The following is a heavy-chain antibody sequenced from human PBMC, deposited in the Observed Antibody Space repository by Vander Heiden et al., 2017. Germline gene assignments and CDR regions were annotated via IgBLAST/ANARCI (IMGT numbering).Heavy chain of an antibody. CDR3: ARAAGANHAYFEY. Sequence: QVQLVESGGGVIQPGGSLRLSCSASGFTSCTSGMHWARQVPGKGLEWVAVIWYDGSLTFDRDSVKGRFFISRDKSENTLHLQMNRLRVEDTAVYFCARAAGANHAYFEYWGQGNLVTVSS. J-gene: IGHJ4*02. CDR1: GFTSCTSG. D-gene: IGHD1-26*01. V-gene: IGHV3-33*01. CDR2: IWYDGSLT.